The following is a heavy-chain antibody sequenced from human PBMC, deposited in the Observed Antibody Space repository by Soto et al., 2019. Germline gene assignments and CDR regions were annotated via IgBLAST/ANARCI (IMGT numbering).Heavy chain of an antibody. J-gene: IGHJ6*02. CDR1: GGSISSDHYH. CDR3: VRKDDGGDRDYYGLDV. CDR2: IHYSGSV. D-gene: IGHD2-21*02. Sequence: QVQLQESGPGLVRPSQTLTLTCNVSGGSISSDHYHWTWIRQPPGKGLEWIGYIHYSGSVHYNPSPQSRVTMSIDTSKNMCSLKLSSATAADTAVYFCVRKDDGGDRDYYGLDVWGQGTTVTVSS. V-gene: IGHV4-30-4*01.